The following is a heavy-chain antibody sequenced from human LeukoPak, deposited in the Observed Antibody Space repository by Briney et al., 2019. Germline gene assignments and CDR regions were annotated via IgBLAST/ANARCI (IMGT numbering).Heavy chain of an antibody. J-gene: IGHJ4*02. Sequence: GESLKISCKGSGYSFISYWIGWVRQMPGKGLEWMGIIYPGDFDTSYSPSFQGQVTISADNSINTAYLQWSSLKASDTAMYYCARPDCSGGTCYYDYWGQGTLVTVSS. D-gene: IGHD2-15*01. CDR2: IYPGDFDT. CDR3: ARPDCSGGTCYYDY. CDR1: GYSFISYW. V-gene: IGHV5-51*01.